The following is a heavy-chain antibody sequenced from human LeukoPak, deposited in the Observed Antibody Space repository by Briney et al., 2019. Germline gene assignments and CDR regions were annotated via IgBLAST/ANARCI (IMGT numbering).Heavy chain of an antibody. CDR2: MNPNSGDT. J-gene: IGHJ5*02. Sequence: ASVKVSCKASRYTFTSYDINWVRQATGQGLEWMGWMNPNSGDTGYAQKFQGRVTMTRNTSISTAYMELRSLRSDDTAVYYCARDDYGDSKGRFDPWGQGTLVTVSS. CDR3: ARDDYGDSKGRFDP. V-gene: IGHV1-8*01. D-gene: IGHD4-17*01. CDR1: RYTFTSYD.